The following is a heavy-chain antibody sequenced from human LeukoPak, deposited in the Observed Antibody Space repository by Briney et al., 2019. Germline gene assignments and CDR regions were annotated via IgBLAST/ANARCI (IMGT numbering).Heavy chain of an antibody. CDR2: INHSGST. D-gene: IGHD5-18*01. CDR3: ASRGYKIDY. CDR1: GGSFSGYY. Sequence: PSETLSLTCAVYGGSFSGYYWSWIRQPPGKGLEWIGEINHSGSTNYNPSLKSRVTISVDTSKNQFSLKLSSVTAADTAVCYCASRGYKIDYWGQGTLVTVSS. J-gene: IGHJ4*02. V-gene: IGHV4-34*01.